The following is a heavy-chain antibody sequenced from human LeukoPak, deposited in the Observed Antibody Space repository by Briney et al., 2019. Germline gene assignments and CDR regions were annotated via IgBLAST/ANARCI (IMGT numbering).Heavy chain of an antibody. D-gene: IGHD5-18*01. CDR1: GYTFTSYY. Sequence: GASVKVSCKASGYTFTSYYMHWVRQAPGQGLEWMGIINPSGGSTSYAQKFQGRVTMTRDTSTSTVYMELSSLRSEDTAVYYCAREVLGSYGYIFWFDPWGQGTLVTVSS. CDR3: AREVLGSYGYIFWFDP. V-gene: IGHV1-46*01. CDR2: INPSGGST. J-gene: IGHJ5*02.